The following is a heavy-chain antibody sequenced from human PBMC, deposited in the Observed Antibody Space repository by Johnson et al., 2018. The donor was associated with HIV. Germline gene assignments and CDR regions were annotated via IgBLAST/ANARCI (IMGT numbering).Heavy chain of an antibody. V-gene: IGHV3-15*01. J-gene: IGHJ3*02. Sequence: VLLVESGGGLVKPGGSLRLSCAASGFTFSNAWMSWVRQAPGKGLEWVGRIKSKTDGGTTDYAAPAKGRFTISRADSKNTLYLQMNSLKTADTALYYFTTVGGILGTYAFDIWGQGTMVTVSS. CDR1: GFTFSNAW. D-gene: IGHD2-8*02. CDR2: IKSKTDGGTT. CDR3: TTVGGILGTYAFDI.